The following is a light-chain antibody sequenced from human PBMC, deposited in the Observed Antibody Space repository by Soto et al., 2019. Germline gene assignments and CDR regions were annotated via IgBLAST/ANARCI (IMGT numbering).Light chain of an antibody. J-gene: IGLJ2*01. CDR3: QSYDSSLSGHVV. CDR2: SNS. CDR1: SSNIGAGYN. Sequence: QSVLTQPPSVSGAPGQRVTISCTGSSSNIGAGYNVHWYQQLPGTAPKLLIYSNSNRPSGVPYRFSGSKSGTSASLAITGLQAEDEADYYCQSYDSSLSGHVVFGGGTQLTVL. V-gene: IGLV1-40*01.